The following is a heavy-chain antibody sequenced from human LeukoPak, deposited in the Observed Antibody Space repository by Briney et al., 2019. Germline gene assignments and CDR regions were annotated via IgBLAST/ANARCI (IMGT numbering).Heavy chain of an antibody. CDR2: IWYDGSNK. D-gene: IGHD2-21*02. CDR3: AKDLESGGDAFDI. CDR1: GFTFSSYG. Sequence: GGSLRLSCAASGFTFSSYGMHWVRQAPGKGLERVAVIWYDGSNKYYADSVKGRFTISRDNSKNTLYLQMNSLRAEGTAVYYCAKDLESGGDAFDIWGQGTMVTVSS. J-gene: IGHJ3*02. V-gene: IGHV3-33*03.